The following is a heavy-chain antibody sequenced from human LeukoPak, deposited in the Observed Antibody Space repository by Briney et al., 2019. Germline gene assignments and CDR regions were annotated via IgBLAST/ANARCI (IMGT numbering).Heavy chain of an antibody. V-gene: IGHV4-59*08. CDR1: GGSFSGYY. D-gene: IGHD2-15*01. Sequence: SETLSLTCAVDGGSFSGYYWRWIRQPPGKLLEWIGNVFYSGSTNYNPSLKSRVTMSVDTPNNQLSLKLTSATAADTAVYYCARASVATALRRYYSDYWGQGTLVTVSS. J-gene: IGHJ4*02. CDR2: VFYSGST. CDR3: ARASVATALRRYYSDY.